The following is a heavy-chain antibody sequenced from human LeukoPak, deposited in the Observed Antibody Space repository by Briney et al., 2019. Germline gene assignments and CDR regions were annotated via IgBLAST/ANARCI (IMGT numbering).Heavy chain of an antibody. J-gene: IGHJ4*02. CDR2: IYHSGST. D-gene: IGHD2-21*02. CDR1: GGSISSSNW. Sequence: PSGTLSLTCAVSGGSISSSNWWSWVRQPPGKGLEWIGEIYHSGSTNYNPSLKSRVTISVDKSKNQFSLQLSSVTAGDTAVYYCARVVTAPTSYFDYWGQGTLVTVSS. V-gene: IGHV4-4*02. CDR3: ARVVTAPTSYFDY.